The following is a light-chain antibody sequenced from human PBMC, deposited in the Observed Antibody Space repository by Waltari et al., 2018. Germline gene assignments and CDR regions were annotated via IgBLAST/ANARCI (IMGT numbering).Light chain of an antibody. CDR3: RSYTSSTTSYV. V-gene: IGLV2-14*01. CDR2: DVS. J-gene: IGLJ1*01. Sequence: QSALTQPASVSGSPGQSITISCTGTRTDVGGYDYVSWYQQHPGKAPRLMIFDVSKRASCVSSRFPGSKSGNTASLSISGLQAEDEADYYCRSYTSSTTSYVFGTGTKVTVL. CDR1: RTDVGGYDY.